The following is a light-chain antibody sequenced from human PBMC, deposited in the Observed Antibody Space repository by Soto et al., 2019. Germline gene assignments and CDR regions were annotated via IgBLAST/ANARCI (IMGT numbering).Light chain of an antibody. CDR2: GAS. J-gene: IGKJ5*01. V-gene: IGKV3-15*01. CDR3: QQYNNLPPIT. Sequence: EIVMTQSPATLSVSPGERATLSCRASQSVSGNLAWYQQIPGQAPRLPIYGASTRATGIPARFSGSGSGTEFTLTISSLQSEDFAVYYCQQYNNLPPITFGQGTRLEIK. CDR1: QSVSGN.